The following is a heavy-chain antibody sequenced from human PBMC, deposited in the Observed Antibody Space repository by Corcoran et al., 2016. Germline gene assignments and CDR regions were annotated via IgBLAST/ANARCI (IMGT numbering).Heavy chain of an antibody. D-gene: IGHD2-15*01. CDR3: ARAGYGSGGSCYPYAMDV. J-gene: IGHJ6*02. Sequence: EVQLVQSGAEVKKPGESLKISCKGSGYSFTRYWIGWVRQMPGKGLEWMGIIYPGDSDTRYSPSFQGQVTISTDKSISTAYLQGSSLKASDTAMYYCARAGYGSGGSCYPYAMDVWGQGTTVTVSS. V-gene: IGHV5-51*01. CDR1: GYSFTRYW. CDR2: IYPGDSDT.